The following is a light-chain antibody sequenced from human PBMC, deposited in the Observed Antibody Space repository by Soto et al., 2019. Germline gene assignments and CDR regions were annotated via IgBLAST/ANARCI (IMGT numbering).Light chain of an antibody. CDR1: QGIRND. J-gene: IGKJ1*01. CDR3: QQYNTYPWT. Sequence: DIQMTQSPSSLSASVGDRVTITCRASQGIRNDLGWYQQKPGKAPKLLIYDASSLESGVPSRFSGSASGTEFTLTISSLQPDDFATYYCQQYNTYPWTFGQGTKVDI. CDR2: DAS. V-gene: IGKV1-17*01.